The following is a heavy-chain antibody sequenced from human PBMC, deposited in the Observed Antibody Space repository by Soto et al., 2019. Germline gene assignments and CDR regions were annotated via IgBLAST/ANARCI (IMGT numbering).Heavy chain of an antibody. V-gene: IGHV3-21*01. Sequence: GSLRLSCAASGFTFSSYSMNWVRQAPGKGLEWVSSISSSSSYIYYADSVKGRFTISRDNAKNSLYLQMNSLRAEDTAVYYCARLRPSLRGMDVWVQGTTVTVSS. CDR3: ARLRPSLRGMDV. CDR2: ISSSSSYI. CDR1: GFTFSSYS. D-gene: IGHD3-10*01. J-gene: IGHJ6*02.